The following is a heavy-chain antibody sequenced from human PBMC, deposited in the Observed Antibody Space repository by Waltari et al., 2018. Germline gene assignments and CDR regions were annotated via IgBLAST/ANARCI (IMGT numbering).Heavy chain of an antibody. CDR1: GYTFTSYA. Sequence: QVQLVQSGAEVKKPGASVKVSCKASGYTFTSYAMHWVRQAPGQRLEWMGWINAGNGNTKYSQKFQGRVTITRDTSASTAYMELSSLRSEDTAVYYCARAGILWFTVGAFDIWGQETMVTVSS. CDR3: ARAGILWFTVGAFDI. J-gene: IGHJ3*02. CDR2: INAGNGNT. V-gene: IGHV1-3*01. D-gene: IGHD3-10*01.